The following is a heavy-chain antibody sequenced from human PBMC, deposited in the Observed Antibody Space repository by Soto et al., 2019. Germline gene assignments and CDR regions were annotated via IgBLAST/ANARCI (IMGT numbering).Heavy chain of an antibody. V-gene: IGHV2-5*02. D-gene: IGHD2-15*01. CDR3: AHSRAYFRGGSCYPIWFAP. CDR1: GFSLSTSGVG. Sequence: QITLKESGPTLVKPTQTLTLTCTFSGFSLSTSGVGVGWIRQPPGKALEWLALIYWDDDKRYSPSLKSRLTPPKYPSNNPVPLTIPNMAPLDTATSSCAHSRAYFRGGSCYPIWFAPWGQGTLVTVSS. CDR2: IYWDDDK. J-gene: IGHJ5*02.